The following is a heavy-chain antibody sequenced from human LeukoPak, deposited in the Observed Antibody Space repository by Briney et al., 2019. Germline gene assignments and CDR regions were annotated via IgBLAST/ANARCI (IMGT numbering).Heavy chain of an antibody. Sequence: GGSLRLSCAASGFTVNSNYMSWVRQAPGKGLEWVSVIDSGGSTYYADSVKGRFTISRDNSKNTLYLQMNSLRAEDTAVYYCAREKKYSGSYYAFDYWGQGTLVTVSS. V-gene: IGHV3-66*01. CDR2: IDSGGST. CDR3: AREKKYSGSYYAFDY. D-gene: IGHD1-26*01. CDR1: GFTVNSNY. J-gene: IGHJ4*02.